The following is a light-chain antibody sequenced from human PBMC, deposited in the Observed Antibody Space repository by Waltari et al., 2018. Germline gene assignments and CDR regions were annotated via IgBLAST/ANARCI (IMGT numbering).Light chain of an antibody. J-gene: IGKJ2*02. Sequence: DIQMTQSPSSLSASVGDRVTITCRASQNIGIYLNWYQQKPGKAPNLLIYAASSLESGVPSRFGGRGSGTDFTLTISSLQPEDFAAYYCQQSYSNPRTFGQGTKVEIK. CDR1: QNIGIY. CDR3: QQSYSNPRT. CDR2: AAS. V-gene: IGKV1-39*01.